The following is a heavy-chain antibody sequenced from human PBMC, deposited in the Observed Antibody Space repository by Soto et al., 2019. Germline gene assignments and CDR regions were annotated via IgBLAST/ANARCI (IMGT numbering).Heavy chain of an antibody. Sequence: GGSLRLSCAASGFTFSNSGINGVRQAQGKGLEWVGRVKSKTHGGTTDFAASVKGRFAISRDDSISMAFMRMNSLKIEDTAVYYCTTDSYITVTPVRLDYWGHGTLVTVSS. V-gene: IGHV3-15*07. CDR1: GFTFSNSG. J-gene: IGHJ4*01. CDR3: TTDSYITVTPVRLDY. D-gene: IGHD4-4*01. CDR2: VKSKTHGGTT.